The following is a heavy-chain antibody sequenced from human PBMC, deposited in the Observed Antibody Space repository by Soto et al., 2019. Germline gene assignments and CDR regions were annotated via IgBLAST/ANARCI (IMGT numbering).Heavy chain of an antibody. V-gene: IGHV1-46*01. CDR1: GYTFTSYY. CDR3: ARVGHSGPYYYYGLDV. D-gene: IGHD5-12*01. Sequence: ASVKVSCKASGYTFTSYYMHWVRQAPGQGLEWMGIINPSGGSTSYAQKFQGRVTIAVDTSKNQFSLNLSSVTAADTAVYYCARVGHSGPYYYYGLDVWGQGTTVTVSS. CDR2: INPSGGST. J-gene: IGHJ6*02.